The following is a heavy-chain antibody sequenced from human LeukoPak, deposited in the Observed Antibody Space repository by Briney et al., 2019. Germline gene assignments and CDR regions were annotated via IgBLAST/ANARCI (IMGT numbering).Heavy chain of an antibody. CDR1: GGSVSSGSYY. D-gene: IGHD1-26*01. Sequence: SETLSLTCTVSGGSVSSGSYYWSWIRQPPGKGLEWIGYIYYSGSTNYNPSLKSRVTISVDTSRNQFSLKLSSVTAADTAVYYCAAEVGDYVDYWGQGTLVTVSS. CDR2: IYYSGST. J-gene: IGHJ4*02. V-gene: IGHV4-61*01. CDR3: AAEVGDYVDY.